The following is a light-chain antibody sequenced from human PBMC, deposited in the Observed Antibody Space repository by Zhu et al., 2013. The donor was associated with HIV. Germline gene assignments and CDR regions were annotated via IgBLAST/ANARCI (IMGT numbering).Light chain of an antibody. CDR3: QKYNIAPLT. J-gene: IGKJ3*01. Sequence: DIQMTQSPSSLSASVGDRVTITCRASQDIGRYVAWYQQRPGKAPKLLIFGASTLQSGVPSRFSGSGSGTGFSLTITGLQAEDAATYYCQKYNIAPLTFGPGTKVDLK. CDR2: GAS. V-gene: IGKV1-27*01. CDR1: QDIGRY.